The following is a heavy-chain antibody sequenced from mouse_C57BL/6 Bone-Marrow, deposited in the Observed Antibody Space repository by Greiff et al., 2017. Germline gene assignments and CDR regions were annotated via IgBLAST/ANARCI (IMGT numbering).Heavy chain of an antibody. J-gene: IGHJ3*01. CDR3: ARHFAY. CDR1: GFTFSSYG. V-gene: IGHV5-6*02. Sequence: EVMLVESGGDLVKPGGSLKLSCAASGFTFSSYGMYWVRQTPDKRLEWVATISSGGSYTYYPDSVKGRFTISRDNAKNTLYLKMSSLKSEDTAMYYCARHFAYWGQGTLVTVSA. CDR2: ISSGGSYT.